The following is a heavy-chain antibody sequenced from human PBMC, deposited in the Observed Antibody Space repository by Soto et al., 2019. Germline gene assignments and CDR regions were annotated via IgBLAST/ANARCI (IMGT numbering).Heavy chain of an antibody. D-gene: IGHD4-17*01. Sequence: QVQLVQSGAEVKKPGSSVKVSCKASGGTFSSYTISWVRQAPGQGREWMGRIIPILGIANYAQKFQGRVTITADKSTSTAYMELSSLRSEDTAVYYCARGERTVTTEALDYWGQGTLVTVSS. V-gene: IGHV1-69*02. CDR1: GGTFSSYT. J-gene: IGHJ4*02. CDR3: ARGERTVTTEALDY. CDR2: IIPILGIA.